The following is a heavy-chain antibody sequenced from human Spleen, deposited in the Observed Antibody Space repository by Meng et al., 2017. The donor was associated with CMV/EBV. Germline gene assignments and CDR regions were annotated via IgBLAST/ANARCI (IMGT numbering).Heavy chain of an antibody. CDR2: ISFDGSNK. CDR1: GFTFSRFA. Sequence: GGSLRLSCAASGFTFSRFAMHWVRQAPGKGLEWVAVISFDGSNKYYADSAKGRLTVSRDNSQNTLYLQMNSLRTEDTAVYYCARQFCSTSSCYIYYFDSWGQGTLVTVSS. D-gene: IGHD2-2*01. V-gene: IGHV3-30-3*01. J-gene: IGHJ4*02. CDR3: ARQFCSTSSCYIYYFDS.